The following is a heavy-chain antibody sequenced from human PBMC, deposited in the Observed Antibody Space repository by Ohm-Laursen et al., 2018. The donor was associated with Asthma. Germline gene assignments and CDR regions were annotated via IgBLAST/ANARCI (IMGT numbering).Heavy chain of an antibody. CDR1: GYSLSSNA. J-gene: IGHJ4*02. Sequence: ASVKVSGKASGYSLSSNAISWVRQAPGQRPEWMGWIYIRNTNYAPKFRDRITLSTDTSTNTAYMDLRSLRSDDTAVYYCVRDVVDRFDFWGQGSLVIVSS. CDR2: IYIRNT. V-gene: IGHV1-18*04. D-gene: IGHD2-21*01. CDR3: VRDVVDRFDF.